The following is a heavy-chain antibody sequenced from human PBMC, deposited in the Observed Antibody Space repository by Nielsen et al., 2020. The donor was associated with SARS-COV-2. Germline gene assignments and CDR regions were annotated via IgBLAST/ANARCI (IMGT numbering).Heavy chain of an antibody. Sequence: GESLKISCAASGLTFSSYGMHWVRQAPGKGLEWVAVISYDGSNKYYADSVKGRFTISRDNSKNTLYLQMNSLRAEDTAVYYCAKDEGLLWFGELSAFDYWGQGTLVTVSS. V-gene: IGHV3-30*18. CDR3: AKDEGLLWFGELSAFDY. CDR2: ISYDGSNK. D-gene: IGHD3-10*01. CDR1: GLTFSSYG. J-gene: IGHJ4*02.